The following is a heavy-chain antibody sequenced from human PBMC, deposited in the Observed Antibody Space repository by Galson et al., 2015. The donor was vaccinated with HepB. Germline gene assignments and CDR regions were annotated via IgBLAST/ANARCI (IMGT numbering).Heavy chain of an antibody. CDR1: GFTFSSYW. J-gene: IGHJ6*02. Sequence: SLRLSCAASGFTFSSYWMSWVRQAPGKGLEWVANIKQDGSEKYYVDSVKGRFTISRDNAKNSLYLQMNSLRAEDTDVYYCARVDSSGYYYYYGMDVWGQGTTVTVSS. V-gene: IGHV3-7*01. D-gene: IGHD3-22*01. CDR3: ARVDSSGYYYYYGMDV. CDR2: IKQDGSEK.